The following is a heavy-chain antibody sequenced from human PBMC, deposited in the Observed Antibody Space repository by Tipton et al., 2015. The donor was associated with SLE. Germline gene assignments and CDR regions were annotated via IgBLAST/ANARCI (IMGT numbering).Heavy chain of an antibody. CDR2: IHHSGNT. J-gene: IGHJ4*02. D-gene: IGHD6-19*01. V-gene: IGHV4-61*02. CDR1: GGSISSGDHH. CDR3: AREGYSGGWDGDFDS. Sequence: TLSLTCTVSGGSISSGDHHWSWIRQPAGKGLEWIGRIHHSGNTNYNPSLRSRVSLSLDTSKNQFSLELSSVTAADTAVYYCAREGYSGGWDGDFDSWGQGTLVTVSS.